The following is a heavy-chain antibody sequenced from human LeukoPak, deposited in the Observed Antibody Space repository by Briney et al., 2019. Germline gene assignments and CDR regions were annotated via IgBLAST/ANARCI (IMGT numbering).Heavy chain of an antibody. CDR3: EAHLYSGNLPDY. D-gene: IGHD1-26*01. CDR2: INGGGGT. V-gene: IGHV3-23*01. CDR1: GFTFSSYV. Sequence: GGSLRLSCAVSGFTFSSYVMSWVRQAPGKGLEWVSGINGGGGTYYADYVKGRFTISRDNSKNTLYLQMSSLTADDTAVYYCEAHLYSGNLPDYWGQGTLVTVSS. J-gene: IGHJ4*02.